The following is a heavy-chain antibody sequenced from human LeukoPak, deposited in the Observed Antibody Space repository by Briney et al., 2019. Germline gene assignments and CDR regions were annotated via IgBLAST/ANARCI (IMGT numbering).Heavy chain of an antibody. CDR3: ARDLGLRYFDLFEFVVSYGMDL. V-gene: IGHV1-8*01. D-gene: IGHD3-9*01. J-gene: IGHJ6*02. CDR2: MNPNSGNT. Sequence: ASVKVSCKASGYTFTSYDINWVRQATGQGLEWMGWMNPNSGNTGYAQKFQGRVTMTRNTSISTAYMELSSLRSEDTAVYYCARDLGLRYFDLFEFVVSYGMDLWGQGTTVTGSS. CDR1: GYTFTSYD.